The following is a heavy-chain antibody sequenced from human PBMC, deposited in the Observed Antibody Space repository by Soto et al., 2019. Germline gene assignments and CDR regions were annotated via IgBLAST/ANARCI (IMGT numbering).Heavy chain of an antibody. CDR1: GGTFDNNA. D-gene: IGHD5-12*01. Sequence: VSCKACGGTFDNNALNWVQQSHGQGLEWMGGIIPLFGTANYAQKFQGRVTITADESTSTAYLDLSSLRSEDTAVYYCARPVEMATISRSYLFYWGQRTFVTVSS. J-gene: IGHJ1*01. CDR2: IIPLFGTA. V-gene: IGHV1-69*01. CDR3: ARPVEMATISRSYLFY.